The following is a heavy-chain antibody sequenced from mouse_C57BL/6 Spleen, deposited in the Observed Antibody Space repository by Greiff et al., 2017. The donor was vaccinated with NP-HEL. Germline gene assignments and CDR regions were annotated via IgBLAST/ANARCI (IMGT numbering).Heavy chain of an antibody. D-gene: IGHD1-1*01. Sequence: QVQLQQPGAELVRPGSSVKLSCKASGYTFTSYWMHWVKQRPIQGLEWIGNIDPSDSETHYIQKFKDKATLTVDKSSSTAYMQLSSLTSEDSAVYYCARKTYGSSHAYAMDYWGQGTSVTVSS. CDR1: GYTFTSYW. CDR2: IDPSDSET. V-gene: IGHV1-52*01. CDR3: ARKTYGSSHAYAMDY. J-gene: IGHJ4*01.